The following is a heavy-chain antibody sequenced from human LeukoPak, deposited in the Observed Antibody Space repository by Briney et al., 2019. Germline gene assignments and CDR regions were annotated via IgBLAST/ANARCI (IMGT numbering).Heavy chain of an antibody. Sequence: GGSLRLSCAASGFTFSNYAMRWVRQAPGKGLEWVSVITGSGGSTYYADSVKGRFTISRDNSKNTLYLQMNSLRAEDTAVYYCAKRSGNCCYFDSWGQGTLVTVSS. CDR1: GFTFSNYA. CDR2: ITGSGGST. CDR3: AKRSGNCCYFDS. V-gene: IGHV3-23*01. J-gene: IGHJ4*02. D-gene: IGHD1-26*01.